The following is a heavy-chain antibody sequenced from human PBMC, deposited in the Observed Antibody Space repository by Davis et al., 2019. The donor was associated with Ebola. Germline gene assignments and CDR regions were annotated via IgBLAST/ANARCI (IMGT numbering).Heavy chain of an antibody. J-gene: IGHJ4*02. D-gene: IGHD3-10*01. V-gene: IGHV3-20*04. CDR1: GFIFGNYG. CDR3: ARDRGILRLVGDYYFDN. CDR2: INWNGGST. Sequence: PEGSLRLSCTTSGFIFGNYGMTWVRQVPGKGLEWVSEINWNGGSTGYADSVKGRFTISRDNAKNSLYLQMNSLRAEDTAVYYCARDRGILRLVGDYYFDNWGQGTLVTVSS.